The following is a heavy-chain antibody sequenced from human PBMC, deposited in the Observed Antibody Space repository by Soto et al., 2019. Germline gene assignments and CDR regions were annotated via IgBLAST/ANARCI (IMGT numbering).Heavy chain of an antibody. D-gene: IGHD4-17*01. CDR2: IYYGGST. CDR1: GGSISSYY. Sequence: QVQLQESGPGLVKPSETLSLTCTVSGGSISSYYWSWIRQPPGQGLEWIGYIYYGGSTNYNPSLKSRVTLSRDTSKNQFSLKLSSVTAADTAVYYCARWGQPYGDYHFDYWGQGTLVTVSS. V-gene: IGHV4-59*08. CDR3: ARWGQPYGDYHFDY. J-gene: IGHJ4*02.